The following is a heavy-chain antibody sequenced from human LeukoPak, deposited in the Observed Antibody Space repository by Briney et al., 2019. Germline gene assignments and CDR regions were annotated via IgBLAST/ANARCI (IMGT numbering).Heavy chain of an antibody. Sequence: SETLSHTSAHQRGSLSGYYWCWIPHPPRKRLGWIGEINHSGSTNYNPSLKSRVTISVDTSENHISLKLTSVTAADTAVYYCAREGGPYRPLDYSGQGTLVTVAS. V-gene: IGHV4-34*01. CDR3: AREGGPYRPLDY. CDR1: RGSLSGYY. J-gene: IGHJ4*02. CDR2: INHSGST.